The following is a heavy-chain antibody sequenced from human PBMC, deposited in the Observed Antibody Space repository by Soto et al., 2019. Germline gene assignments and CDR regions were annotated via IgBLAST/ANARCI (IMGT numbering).Heavy chain of an antibody. V-gene: IGHV4-30-4*01. J-gene: IGHJ3*02. Sequence: SETLSLTCTVSGGSISSGDYYWSWIRQPPGKGLEWIGYIYYSGSIYYNPSLKSRVTISVDTSKNQFSLKLSSVTAADTAVYYCARMYCSGGSCYGLDAFDIWDQGTMVTVSS. CDR2: IYYSGSI. CDR3: ARMYCSGGSCYGLDAFDI. D-gene: IGHD2-15*01. CDR1: GGSISSGDYY.